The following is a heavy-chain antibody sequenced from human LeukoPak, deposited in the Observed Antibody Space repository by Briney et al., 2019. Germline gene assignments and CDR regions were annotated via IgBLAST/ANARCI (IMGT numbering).Heavy chain of an antibody. D-gene: IGHD3-10*01. V-gene: IGHV3-48*02. CDR1: GFTLSDYN. CDR2: LSSSSRTI. CDR3: AREYGSGTPDFDY. Sequence: GGSLRLSCAASGFTLSDYNMNWVRQAPGKGLEWVSHLSSSSRTIYYAYSGKGRFTVSRDNAKNSMYLQMNSLRDEDTAVYYCAREYGSGTPDFDYWGQGTLVSVSS. J-gene: IGHJ4*02.